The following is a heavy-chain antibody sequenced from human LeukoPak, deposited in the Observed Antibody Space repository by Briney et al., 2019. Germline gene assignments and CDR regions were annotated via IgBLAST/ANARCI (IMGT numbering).Heavy chain of an antibody. D-gene: IGHD1-26*01. CDR3: AGAEVIVGTTGFDY. CDR1: GYTFISYY. CDR2: INPSGGST. V-gene: IGHV1-46*01. J-gene: IGHJ4*02. Sequence: ASVKVSCKASGYTFISYYMHWVRQAPGKGLEWMGIINPSGGSTNYAQKFQGRVTMTRDTSTSTVYMELSSLRSEDTAVYYCAGAEVIVGTTGFDYWGQGTLVTVSS.